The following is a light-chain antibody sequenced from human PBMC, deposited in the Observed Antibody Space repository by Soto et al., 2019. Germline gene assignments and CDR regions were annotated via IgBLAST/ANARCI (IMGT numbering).Light chain of an antibody. CDR3: QKFDNSCTIT. Sequence: EILLTQSPATLSLSPGERATLSCRASQTVSNDYLAWYQQKPGQAPRLLVYGASRRATGIPDRFSGSGSGTDFTLTISRLEPADSAVYYCQKFDNSCTITFGQGTRLDI. V-gene: IGKV3-20*01. CDR1: QTVSNDY. J-gene: IGKJ5*01. CDR2: GAS.